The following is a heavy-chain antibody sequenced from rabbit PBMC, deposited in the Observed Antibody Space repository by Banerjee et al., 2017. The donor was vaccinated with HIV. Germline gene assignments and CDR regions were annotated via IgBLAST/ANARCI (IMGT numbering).Heavy chain of an antibody. CDR1: GFSLSSSYW. CDR2: ISPGSSGYT. J-gene: IGHJ4*01. V-gene: IGHV1S40*01. CDR3: ARDYIGGTATIDYLNL. D-gene: IGHD7-1*01. Sequence: QSLEESGGDLVKPGASLTLTCTASGFSLSSSYWICWVRQAPGKGLEWIACISPGSSGYTYFASWARGRFTISKTSSTTVTLQMTSLTAADTATYFCARDYIGGTATIDYLNLWGPGTLVTVS.